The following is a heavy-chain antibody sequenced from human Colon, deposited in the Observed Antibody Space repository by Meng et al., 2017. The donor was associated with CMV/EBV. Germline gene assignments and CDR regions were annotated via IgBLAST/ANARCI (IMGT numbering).Heavy chain of an antibody. D-gene: IGHD3-3*01. CDR1: GFSLNTSTVA. V-gene: IGHV2-5*01. CDR2: FYWNDDQ. J-gene: IGHJ5*02. CDR3: AHRRTIFGGFDP. Sequence: FSGFSLNTSTVAVGWFRQPPGKDLEWLALFYWNDDQRYSPSLRNRLTITKGTSKNQLVLTMTNMDPVDTATYFCAHRRTIFGGFDPWGQGSLVTVSS.